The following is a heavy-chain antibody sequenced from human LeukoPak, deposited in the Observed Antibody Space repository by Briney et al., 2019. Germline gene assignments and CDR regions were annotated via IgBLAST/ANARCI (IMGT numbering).Heavy chain of an antibody. D-gene: IGHD7-27*01. V-gene: IGHV1-2*02. Sequence: GASVKVSCKASGYTFTGYYMHWVRQAPGQGLEWMGWINPNSGGTNYAQKFQGRVTMTRDTSISTAYMELSRLRSDDAAVYYCAREMRLGKLSKLDYWGQGTLVTVSS. J-gene: IGHJ4*02. CDR3: AREMRLGKLSKLDY. CDR1: GYTFTGYY. CDR2: INPNSGGT.